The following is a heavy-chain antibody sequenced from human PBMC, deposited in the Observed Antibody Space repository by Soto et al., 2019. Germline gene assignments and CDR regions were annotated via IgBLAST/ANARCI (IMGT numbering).Heavy chain of an antibody. J-gene: IGHJ4*02. CDR1: GFTSNDHA. Sequence: SGFTSNDHAMHWIRQVPGKGLEWVSGIYWHGDRIDYADSVKGRFTISRDNAKNSLYLQMNSLRPEDTALYYCVKDQTAGGLDCWGQGTLVTVSS. CDR2: IYWHGDRI. V-gene: IGHV3-9*02. CDR3: VKDQTAGGLDC. D-gene: IGHD2-21*02.